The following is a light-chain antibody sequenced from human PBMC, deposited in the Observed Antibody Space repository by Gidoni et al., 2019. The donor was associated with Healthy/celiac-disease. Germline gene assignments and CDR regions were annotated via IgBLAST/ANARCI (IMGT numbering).Light chain of an antibody. CDR1: QSVSSSY. J-gene: IGKJ2*01. V-gene: IGKV3-20*01. CDR2: GAS. CDR3: QQYGSSYT. Sequence: EIVLTQSPGTLSLSPGERATLYCRASQSVSSSYLAWYQQKPGQAPRLLIDGASSRATGIPDRFSGSGSGTDFTLTISRLEPEDFAVYYCQQYGSSYTFGQXTKLEIK.